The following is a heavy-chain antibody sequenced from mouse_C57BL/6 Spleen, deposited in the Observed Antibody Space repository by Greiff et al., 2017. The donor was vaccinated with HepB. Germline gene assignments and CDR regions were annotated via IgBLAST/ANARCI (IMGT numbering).Heavy chain of an antibody. CDR2: IRSKSSNYAT. Sequence: DVQLQESGGGLVQPKGSLKLSCAASGFTFNTYAMHWVRQAPGKGLEWVARIRSKSSNYATYYADSVKDRFTISRDDSQSMLYLQMNNLKTEDTAMYYCVRDGGLRLLYAMDYWGQGTSVTVSS. CDR3: VRDGGLRLLYAMDY. CDR1: GFTFNTYA. D-gene: IGHD2-4*01. V-gene: IGHV10-3*01. J-gene: IGHJ4*01.